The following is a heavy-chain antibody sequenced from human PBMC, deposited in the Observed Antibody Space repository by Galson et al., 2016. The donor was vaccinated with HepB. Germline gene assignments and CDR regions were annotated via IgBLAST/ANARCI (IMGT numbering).Heavy chain of an antibody. D-gene: IGHD4-17*01. Sequence: LSLTCTVSGGDISKYYWGWIRQPPGKGLEWIGYVYYSGATNYNPSLQSRVSISVDTSNHQFSLKVTSVTAAATAVYSCLTSVTTPIDAFDIWGQGTMVTVSS. CDR2: VYYSGAT. CDR1: GGDISKYY. J-gene: IGHJ3*02. V-gene: IGHV4-59*01. CDR3: LTSVTTPIDAFDI.